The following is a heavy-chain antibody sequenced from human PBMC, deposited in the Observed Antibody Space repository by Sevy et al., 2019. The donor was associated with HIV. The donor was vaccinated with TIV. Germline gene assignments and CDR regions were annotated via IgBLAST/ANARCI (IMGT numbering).Heavy chain of an antibody. J-gene: IGHJ3*01. CDR2: VSGSGGKR. Sequence: GGSRRLSCAAFGSTFSNYGMTWVRQAPGKGLEWVSSVSGSGGKRYNADSGKGRFTSSRDNPKNTLYLQMNSLRAEDTAVYYCARRGNYYGDAFDFWGQGTVVTVSS. CDR1: GSTFSNYG. V-gene: IGHV3-23*01. D-gene: IGHD3-10*01. CDR3: ARRGNYYGDAFDF.